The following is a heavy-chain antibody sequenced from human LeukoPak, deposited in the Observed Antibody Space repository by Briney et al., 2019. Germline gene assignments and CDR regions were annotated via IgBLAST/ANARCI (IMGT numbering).Heavy chain of an antibody. CDR1: GYSFTSYW. J-gene: IGHJ1*01. CDR3: ARGGIAAASEYLQH. V-gene: IGHV5-51*01. D-gene: IGHD6-13*01. Sequence: GESLKISCKGSGYSFTSYWIGWVRQMPGKGLEWMGIIYPGDSDTRYSPSFQGQVTISVDKAISTAHLQWSSLKASGTAIYFCARGGIAAASEYLQHWGQGTLVTVSS. CDR2: IYPGDSDT.